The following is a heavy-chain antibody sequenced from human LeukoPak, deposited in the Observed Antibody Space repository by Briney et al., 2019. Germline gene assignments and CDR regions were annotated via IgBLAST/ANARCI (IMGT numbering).Heavy chain of an antibody. CDR1: GYTFTSYA. J-gene: IGHJ5*02. Sequence: ASVKVSFKASGYTFTSYAMHWVRQAPGQRLEWMGWINAGNGNTKYSQKFQGRVTITRDTSASTAYMELSSLRSEDTAVYYCARDLPGYSSSWYTENWFDPWGQGTLVTVSS. V-gene: IGHV1-3*01. D-gene: IGHD6-13*01. CDR2: INAGNGNT. CDR3: ARDLPGYSSSWYTENWFDP.